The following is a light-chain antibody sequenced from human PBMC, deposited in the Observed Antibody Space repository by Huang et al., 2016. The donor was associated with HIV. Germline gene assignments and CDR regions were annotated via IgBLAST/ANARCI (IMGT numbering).Light chain of an antibody. CDR2: AAS. CDR1: QSISIY. V-gene: IGKV1-39*01. J-gene: IGKJ2*02. Sequence: DIQMTQFPSSLSASVGDRVTITSRASQSISIYLNWYQHQPGKAPKLLIFAASSLQSGGPSRFSGSGSETDFTLTITSLQREDFATYYCQQSYSSPRTFGQGTKVEIK. CDR3: QQSYSSPRT.